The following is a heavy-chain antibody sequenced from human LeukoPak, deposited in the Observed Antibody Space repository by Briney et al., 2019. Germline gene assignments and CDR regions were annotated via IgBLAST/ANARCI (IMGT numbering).Heavy chain of an antibody. Sequence: GGSLRLSCAASGFTFSSYAMHWVRQAPGKGLEWVAVISYDGSNKYYADSVKGRFTISRDNSKNTLYLQMNSLRAEDTAVYYCARESDDAFDIWGQGTMVTVSS. CDR2: ISYDGSNK. CDR1: GFTFSSYA. V-gene: IGHV3-30*04. J-gene: IGHJ3*02. CDR3: ARESDDAFDI.